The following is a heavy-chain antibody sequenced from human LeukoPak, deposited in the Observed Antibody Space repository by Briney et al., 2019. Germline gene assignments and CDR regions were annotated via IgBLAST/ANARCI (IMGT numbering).Heavy chain of an antibody. D-gene: IGHD2-21*01. CDR1: GESFSHFY. V-gene: IGHV4-34*01. CDR3: AMKSQVWHGDRLYTWFDP. CDR2: INHEGSN. J-gene: IGHJ5*02. Sequence: SETLSPTCSVNGESFSHFYWAWIRQFPGKGLEWIGEINHEGSNNYNPSLNSRVTISVDVSKNQFSLKVTSVTAADTAVYYCAMKSQVWHGDRLYTWFDPWGQGTRVTVSS.